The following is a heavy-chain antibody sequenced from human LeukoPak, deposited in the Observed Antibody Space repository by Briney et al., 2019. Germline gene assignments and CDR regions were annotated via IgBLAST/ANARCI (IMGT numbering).Heavy chain of an antibody. J-gene: IGHJ4*02. V-gene: IGHV3-23*01. CDR2: ISSTGGTA. CDR3: AKDYAVGSIDY. Sequence: GGSLRLSCAASGFTFSSFGMSWVRQAPGKGLEWVSAISSTGGTAFYADSVRGRFTISRDNSKNTVSLQMESLRAEDTALYYCAKDYAVGSIDYWGQGTLVTVSS. CDR1: GFTFSSFG. D-gene: IGHD3-16*01.